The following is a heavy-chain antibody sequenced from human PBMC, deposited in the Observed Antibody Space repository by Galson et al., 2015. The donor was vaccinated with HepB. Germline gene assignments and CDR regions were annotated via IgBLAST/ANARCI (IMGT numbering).Heavy chain of an antibody. V-gene: IGHV3-23*01. CDR2: ISGSGGST. Sequence: SLRLSCAASGFTFSSYAMSWVRQAPGKGLEWVSAISGSGGSTYYADSVKGRFTISRDNSKNTLYLQMNSLRAEDTAVYYCAKGPDILTGYLRNWGQGTLVTVSS. CDR3: AKGPDILTGYLRN. J-gene: IGHJ4*02. D-gene: IGHD3-9*01. CDR1: GFTFSSYA.